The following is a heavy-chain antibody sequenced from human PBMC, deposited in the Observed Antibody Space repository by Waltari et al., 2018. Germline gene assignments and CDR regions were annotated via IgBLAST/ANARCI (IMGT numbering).Heavy chain of an antibody. Sequence: EVQLVESGGGLVQPGGSLRLSCAASGLTFGSYWMTWVRQAPGKGLWGVANINQDGSGTYYADSVKGRFPVSRDNADNSLYLQMNSLRAEDTAMYYCASRYCTISRCYASSWNSFDYWGQGTLVTVSS. V-gene: IGHV3-7*05. CDR3: ASRYCTISRCYASSWNSFDY. CDR1: GLTFGSYW. J-gene: IGHJ4*02. D-gene: IGHD2-8*01. CDR2: INQDGSGT.